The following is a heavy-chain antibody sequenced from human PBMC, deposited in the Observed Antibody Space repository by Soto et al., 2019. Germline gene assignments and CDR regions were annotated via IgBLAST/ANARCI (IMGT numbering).Heavy chain of an antibody. Sequence: PSETLSLTCTVSGGSISSGGYYWSWIRQHPGKGLEWIGYIYYSGSTYYNPSLKSRVTISVDTSKNQFSLKPSSVTAADTAVYYCARKVGSTGYFDYWGQGTLVTVSS. V-gene: IGHV4-31*03. CDR2: IYYSGST. J-gene: IGHJ4*02. CDR3: ARKVGSTGYFDY. CDR1: GGSISSGGYY. D-gene: IGHD1-26*01.